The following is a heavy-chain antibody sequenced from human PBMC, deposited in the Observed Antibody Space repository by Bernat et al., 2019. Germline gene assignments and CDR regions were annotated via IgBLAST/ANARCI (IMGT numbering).Heavy chain of an antibody. CDR2: TYYRSKWYN. V-gene: IGHV6-1*01. CDR3: ARDGRDYLSFRYGMDV. D-gene: IGHD3-10*01. CDR1: GDSVSSNSAA. J-gene: IGHJ6*02. Sequence: QVQLQQSGPGLVKPSQTLSLTCAISGDSVSSNSAAWNWIRQSPSRGLEWLGRTYYRSKWYNDYEVSVKSRITSSPDTSKNQFSLQLNSVTPEDTAVYYCARDGRDYLSFRYGMDVWGQGTTVTVSS.